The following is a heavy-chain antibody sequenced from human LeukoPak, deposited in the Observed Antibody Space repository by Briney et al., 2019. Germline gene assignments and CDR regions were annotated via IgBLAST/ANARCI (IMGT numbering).Heavy chain of an antibody. D-gene: IGHD3-16*01. CDR3: ARVLHFWYFDY. Sequence: GGSLRLSCAASGFSFSSYWMSWVRQAPGKGLEWVANIKRDGSEKYYVDSVKGRFTISRDNAKNSLYLQMDSLRAEDTAVYYCARVLHFWYFDYWGQGTLVTVSS. V-gene: IGHV3-7*03. CDR1: GFSFSSYW. J-gene: IGHJ4*02. CDR2: IKRDGSEK.